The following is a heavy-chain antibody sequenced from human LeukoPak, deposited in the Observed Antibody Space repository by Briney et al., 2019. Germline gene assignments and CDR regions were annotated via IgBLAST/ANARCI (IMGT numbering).Heavy chain of an antibody. J-gene: IGHJ4*02. CDR1: GGSISTYY. V-gene: IGHV4-59*12. CDR3: ARGRAHDY. Sequence: SETLSLTCAVSGGSISTYYWSWIRQPPGKGLEWIGYIYNAGSTDYNPSLKSRVTISVDTSKNQFSLKLSSVTAADTAVYYCARGRAHDYWGQGTLVTVSS. CDR2: IYNAGST.